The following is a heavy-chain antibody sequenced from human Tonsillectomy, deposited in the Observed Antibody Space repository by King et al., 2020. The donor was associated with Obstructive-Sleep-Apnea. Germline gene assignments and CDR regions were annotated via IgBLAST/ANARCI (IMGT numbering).Heavy chain of an antibody. CDR2: IRGKANNYAT. Sequence: QLVQSGGGLVQPGGSLKLSCAASGFTFSGSAVHWVRQASGKGLEWVGRIRGKANNYATSYGSSVKGRFTISRDDSKNTAYLQMNSLKTEDTAVYFCTRSGGQFYGSVTYFRFDYWGQGALVTVSS. CDR3: TRSGGQFYGSVTYFRFDY. J-gene: IGHJ4*02. D-gene: IGHD2-15*01. CDR1: GFTFSGSA. V-gene: IGHV3-73*01.